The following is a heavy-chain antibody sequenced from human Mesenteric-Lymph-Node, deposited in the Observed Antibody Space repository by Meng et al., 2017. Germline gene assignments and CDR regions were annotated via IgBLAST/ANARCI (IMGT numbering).Heavy chain of an antibody. CDR3: ARVAAAGNEWFDP. Sequence: VQLQESGPGLVKPSETLSLPCAVSGGSISSINWWTWVRQPPGKGLEWIGEIYHSGSTNYNPSLKNRVTISVDKSKNQFSLKLSSVTAADTAVYYCARVAAAGNEWFDPWGQGTLVTVSS. CDR1: GGSISSINW. D-gene: IGHD6-13*01. V-gene: IGHV4-4*02. J-gene: IGHJ5*02. CDR2: IYHSGST.